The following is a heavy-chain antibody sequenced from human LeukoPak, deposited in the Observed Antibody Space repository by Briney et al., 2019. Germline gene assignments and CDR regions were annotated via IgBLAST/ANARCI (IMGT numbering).Heavy chain of an antibody. CDR1: GYTFTGYY. CDR2: INPNSGGT. Sequence: ASVKVSCKASGYTFTGYYMHWVRQAPGQGLEWMGRINPNSGGTNYAQKFQGRVTMTRDTSTNIVYMELSSLRSEDTAVYFCARDACSSTICQAGGNWFDPWGQGTLVIVS. D-gene: IGHD2-2*01. J-gene: IGHJ5*02. V-gene: IGHV1-2*06. CDR3: ARDACSSTICQAGGNWFDP.